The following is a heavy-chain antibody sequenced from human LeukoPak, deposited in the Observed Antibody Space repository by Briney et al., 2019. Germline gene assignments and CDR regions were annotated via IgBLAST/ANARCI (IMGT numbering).Heavy chain of an antibody. Sequence: SETLSLTCAVYGGSFSGYYWSWIRQPPGKGLEWIGEINHSGSTNYNPSLKSRVTISVDTSKNQFSLKLSSVTAADAAVYYCARRGIVVVPAALPPDYWGQGTLVTVSS. CDR1: GGSFSGYY. CDR2: INHSGST. J-gene: IGHJ4*02. V-gene: IGHV4-34*01. D-gene: IGHD2-2*02. CDR3: ARRGIVVVPAALPPDY.